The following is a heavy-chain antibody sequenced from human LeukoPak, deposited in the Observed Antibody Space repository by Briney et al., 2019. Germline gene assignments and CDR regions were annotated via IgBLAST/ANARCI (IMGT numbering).Heavy chain of an antibody. J-gene: IGHJ4*02. D-gene: IGHD3-10*01. CDR2: ISTSSSYI. V-gene: IGHV3-21*01. Sequence: PGRSLRLSCAASGFTFSSYAMNWVRQAPGKGLEWVSSISTSSSYIYYADSVKGRSTIARDNAKNSLYLQMDSLRAEDTAVYYCARGYDFGSGSFFDYWGQGTLVTVSS. CDR1: GFTFSSYA. CDR3: ARGYDFGSGSFFDY.